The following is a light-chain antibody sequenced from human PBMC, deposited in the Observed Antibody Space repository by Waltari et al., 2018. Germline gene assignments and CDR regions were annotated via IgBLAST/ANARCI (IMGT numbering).Light chain of an antibody. CDR3: QHRTNWPIT. CDR1: QSVSTY. V-gene: IGKV3-11*01. Sequence: EIVLTQSPATLSLSPGERANLSCRASQSVSTYLAWYQQKPGQAPRLLIYDASNRATGIPARFSGSGSWTDFTLTISSLEPEDSAIYYCQHRTNWPITFGQGTRLEIK. J-gene: IGKJ5*01. CDR2: DAS.